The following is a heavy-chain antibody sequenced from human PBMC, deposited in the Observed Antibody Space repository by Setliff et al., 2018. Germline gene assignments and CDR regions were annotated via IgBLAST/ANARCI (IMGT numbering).Heavy chain of an antibody. CDR3: ARGYCSGGSCYEGSFDY. J-gene: IGHJ4*02. D-gene: IGHD2-15*01. Sequence: SVKVSCKASGGTFSNYAISWVRQAPGQGVEWMGGIIPILGIANYAQKFQGRVTITADESTTTAYMELSSLRSEDTAVYYCARGYCSGGSCYEGSFDYWGQGTLVTVSS. CDR2: IIPILGIA. V-gene: IGHV1-69*10. CDR1: GGTFSNYA.